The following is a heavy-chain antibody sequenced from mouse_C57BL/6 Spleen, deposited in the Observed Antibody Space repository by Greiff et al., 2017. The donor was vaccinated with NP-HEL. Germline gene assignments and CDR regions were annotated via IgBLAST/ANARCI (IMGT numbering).Heavy chain of an antibody. CDR2: ISGGGGNT. CDR1: GFTFSSYT. Sequence: EVKLMESGGGLVKPGGSLKLSCAASGFTFSSYTMSWVRQTPEKRLEWVATISGGGGNTYYPDSVKGRFTISRDNAKNTLYLQMSSLRSEDTALYYCARHEGDSTTVVASYYYAMDYWGQGTSVTVSS. D-gene: IGHD1-1*01. J-gene: IGHJ4*01. V-gene: IGHV5-9*01. CDR3: ARHEGDSTTVVASYYYAMDY.